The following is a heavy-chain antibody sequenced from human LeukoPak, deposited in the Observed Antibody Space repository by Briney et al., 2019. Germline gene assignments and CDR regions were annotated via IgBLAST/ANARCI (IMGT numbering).Heavy chain of an antibody. V-gene: IGHV3-48*01. CDR2: ISGTSRTT. CDR3: ARVSDTGYTYAYSYFFDF. Sequence: PGGSLRLSCAASGFTFSSYAMIWVRQAPGKGLEWISYISGTSRTTYFADSVKGRFSVSRDNDENLVYLQMNSLRAEDTAVYFCARVSDTGYTYAYSYFFDFWGQGTLVTVST. D-gene: IGHD5-18*01. CDR1: GFTFSSYA. J-gene: IGHJ4*02.